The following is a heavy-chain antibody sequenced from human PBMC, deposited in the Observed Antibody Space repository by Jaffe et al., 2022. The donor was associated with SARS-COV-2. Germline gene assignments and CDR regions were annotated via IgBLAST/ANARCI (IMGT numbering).Heavy chain of an antibody. CDR2: IYTSGST. CDR3: ARGPGGATREAFDV. Sequence: QVQLQESGPGLVKPSETLSLICTVSGDSISNYFWTWIRQPAGKGLEWIGRIYTSGSTNYSPSLKSRVTMSVDTSQNQFSLKLTSVTAADTAVYYCARGPGGATREAFDVWGLGTMVTVSS. J-gene: IGHJ3*01. V-gene: IGHV4-4*07. CDR1: GDSISNYF. D-gene: IGHD2-21*01.